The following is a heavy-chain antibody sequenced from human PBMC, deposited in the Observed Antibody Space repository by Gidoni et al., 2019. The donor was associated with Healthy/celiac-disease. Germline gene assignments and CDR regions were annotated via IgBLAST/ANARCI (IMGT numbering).Heavy chain of an antibody. J-gene: IGHJ6*03. CDR1: GYSFTSYW. CDR2: IYPGDSDT. Sequence: EVQLVQSGAEVKKPGESLKISCKVSGYSFTSYWIGWVRQMPGQGLEWMGIIYPGDSDTRYSPSFQGQVTISADKSISTAYLQWSSLKASDTAMYYCARHRRLGSRPENYYYYMDVWGKGTTVTVSS. V-gene: IGHV5-51*01. D-gene: IGHD3-16*01. CDR3: ARHRRLGSRPENYYYYMDV.